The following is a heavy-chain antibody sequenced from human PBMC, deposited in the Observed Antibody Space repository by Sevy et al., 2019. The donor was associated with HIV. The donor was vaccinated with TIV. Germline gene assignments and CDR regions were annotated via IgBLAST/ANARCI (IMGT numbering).Heavy chain of an antibody. D-gene: IGHD2-2*01. CDR1: DESFSGYY. V-gene: IGHV4-34*01. J-gene: IGHJ5*02. Sequence: SETLSLTCAVHDESFSGYYWNWIRQLPGKGLEWIGEINESGITYYNPSLKSRVTISVDTSKKQFSLKLNSVTAVDSAVYFCARSLPVVVVPGAPSWFDPWGQGTLVTVSS. CDR3: ARSLPVVVVPGAPSWFDP. CDR2: INESGIT.